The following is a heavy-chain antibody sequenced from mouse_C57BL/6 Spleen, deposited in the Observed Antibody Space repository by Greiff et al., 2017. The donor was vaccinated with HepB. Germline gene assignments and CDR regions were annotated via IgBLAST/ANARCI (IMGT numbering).Heavy chain of an antibody. Sequence: QVQLQQSGPELVKPGASVKISCKASGYAFSSSWMNWVKQRPGKGLEWIGRIYPGDGDTNYNGKFKGKATLTADKSSSTAYMQLSSLTSEDSAVYFCAREDYDYDVWFAYWGQGTLVTVSA. CDR3: AREDYDYDVWFAY. CDR1: GYAFSSSW. J-gene: IGHJ3*01. V-gene: IGHV1-82*01. D-gene: IGHD2-4*01. CDR2: IYPGDGDT.